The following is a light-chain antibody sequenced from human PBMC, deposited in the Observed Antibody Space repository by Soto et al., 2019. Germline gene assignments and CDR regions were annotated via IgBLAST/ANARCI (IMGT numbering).Light chain of an antibody. J-gene: IGLJ2*01. CDR1: SSDVGGYNY. CDR3: SSYTSSSTVV. CDR2: EVS. V-gene: IGLV2-14*01. Sequence: QSALTQPASVSGSPGQSITISCTGTSSDVGGYNYVSWYQQHPGKAPKLMIYEVSNRPSGVSNRFSGSKSGNTASLTISGPQAEDEADYYCSSYTSSSTVVFGGGTK.